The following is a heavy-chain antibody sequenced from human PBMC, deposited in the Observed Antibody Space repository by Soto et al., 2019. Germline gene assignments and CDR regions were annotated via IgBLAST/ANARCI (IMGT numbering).Heavy chain of an antibody. CDR1: GFTFSDYG. CDR2: VTHDGSFE. J-gene: IGHJ4*02. V-gene: IGHV3-30*18. CDR3: ANLVAARPY. D-gene: IGHD6-6*01. Sequence: GGSLRLSCAASGFTFSDYGMHWVRQAPGKGLEWVTVVTHDGSFEYYADSVKGRFTVSRDNSKNTVYLQMTSLRAEDTAVYYCANLVAARPYWGQGTLVTVSS.